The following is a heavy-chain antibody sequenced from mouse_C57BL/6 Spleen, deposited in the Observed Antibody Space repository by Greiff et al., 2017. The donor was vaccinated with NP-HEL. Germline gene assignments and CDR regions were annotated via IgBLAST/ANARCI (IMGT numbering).Heavy chain of an antibody. V-gene: IGHV1-4*01. CDR2: INPSSGYT. CDR1: GYTFTSYT. Sequence: QVQLQQSGAELARPGASVKMSCKASGYTFTSYTMHWVKQRPGPGLEWIGYINPSSGYTKYNQKFKDKATLTADKSSSTAYMQLSSLTSEDSAVYYCARSITTVVPTGYAMDYWGQGTSVTVSS. D-gene: IGHD1-1*01. J-gene: IGHJ4*01. CDR3: ARSITTVVPTGYAMDY.